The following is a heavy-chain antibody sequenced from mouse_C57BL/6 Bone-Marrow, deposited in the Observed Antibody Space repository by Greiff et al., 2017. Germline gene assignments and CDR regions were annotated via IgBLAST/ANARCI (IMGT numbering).Heavy chain of an antibody. CDR1: GYSITSGYY. CDR3: ARDSYGTGY. Sequence: DVQLQESGPGLVKPSQSLSLTCSVTGYSITSGYYWNWIRQFPGNKLEWMGYISYDGSNNYNPSLKNLISITRDTSKNQFFLKLNSVTTEDTATYYCARDSYGTGYWGQGTTLTVSS. CDR2: ISYDGSN. V-gene: IGHV3-6*01. J-gene: IGHJ2*01. D-gene: IGHD1-1*01.